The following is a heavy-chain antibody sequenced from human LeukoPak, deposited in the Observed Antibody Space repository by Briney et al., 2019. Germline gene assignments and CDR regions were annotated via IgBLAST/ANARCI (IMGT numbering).Heavy chain of an antibody. D-gene: IGHD2-2*01. Sequence: GESLKISCKGSGYSFTSYWIGWVRQMPGKGLEWMGIIYPGDSDTRYSPSFQGQVTISADKSISTAYLQWSSLKASDTAMYYCARREASREYQLLFHFDYWGQGSLLTVSS. CDR2: IYPGDSDT. CDR3: ARREASREYQLLFHFDY. J-gene: IGHJ4*02. V-gene: IGHV5-51*01. CDR1: GYSFTSYW.